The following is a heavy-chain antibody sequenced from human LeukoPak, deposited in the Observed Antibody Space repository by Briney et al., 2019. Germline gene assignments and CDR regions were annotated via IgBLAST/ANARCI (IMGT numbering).Heavy chain of an antibody. CDR3: VRDGGVSGYDLLDY. D-gene: IGHD5-12*01. V-gene: IGHV3-7*01. J-gene: IGHJ4*02. CDR1: GFTFSNYW. Sequence: GGYLRLYCAASGFTFSNYWMTWVRQAPGKGLEWVAHINQDGSEENYMDSVKARFTISRDNSKNSLSLQMDSLRAEDTAVYYCVRDGGVSGYDLLDYWGQGTLVTVSS. CDR2: INQDGSEE.